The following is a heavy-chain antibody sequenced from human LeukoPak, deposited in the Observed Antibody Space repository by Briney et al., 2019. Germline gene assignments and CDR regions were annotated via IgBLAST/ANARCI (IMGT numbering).Heavy chain of an antibody. Sequence: ETLSLTCTVSGGSISSGTYYWTWVRQAPGKGLEWVSVIYSGGSGGSTYYADSVKGRFTISRDNSKNTLYLQMNSLRVEDTAVYYCTRVRSPNWFDPWGQGTLVTVSS. CDR3: TRVRSPNWFDP. J-gene: IGHJ5*02. V-gene: IGHV3-66*01. CDR2: IYSGGSGGST. D-gene: IGHD1-26*01. CDR1: GGSISSGTYY.